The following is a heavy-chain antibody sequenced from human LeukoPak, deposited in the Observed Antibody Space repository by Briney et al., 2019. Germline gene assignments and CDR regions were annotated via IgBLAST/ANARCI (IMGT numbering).Heavy chain of an antibody. D-gene: IGHD5-12*01. V-gene: IGHV3-48*02. J-gene: IGHJ4*02. Sequence: GGPLRLPCAASGFTSITNGMNWVRQPPGKGREWVSFISSTSSAINYADSVKGRFTISRDNAKKSLYLQMNSLRDEDTAVYYCASWPPATNFDYWGRGTLVTVSS. CDR3: ASWPPATNFDY. CDR2: ISSTSSAI. CDR1: GFTSITNG.